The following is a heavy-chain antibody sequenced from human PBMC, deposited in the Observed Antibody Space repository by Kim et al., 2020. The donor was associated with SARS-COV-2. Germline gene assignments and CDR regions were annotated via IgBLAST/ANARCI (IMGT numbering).Heavy chain of an antibody. CDR1: GYTFTKYW. CDR3: VRVDPYSVSGPPYFDF. V-gene: IGHV5-10-1*01. J-gene: IGHJ4*02. Sequence: GASLKISFHGSGYTFTKYWITWVRQMPGKGLEWMGRIDPRDSYATYNPSFQGHVIMSVDRSISTAYLQWDSLRASDTAMYYCVRVDPYSVSGPPYFDFWGKGTLVTVSS. D-gene: IGHD4-4*01. CDR2: IDPRDSYA.